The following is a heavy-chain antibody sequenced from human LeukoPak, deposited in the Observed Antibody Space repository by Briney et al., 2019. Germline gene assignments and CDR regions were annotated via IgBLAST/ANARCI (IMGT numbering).Heavy chain of an antibody. D-gene: IGHD3-10*01. Sequence: GGSLRLSCAASGFTVSSNYMSWVRQALGKGLEWVSVIYSGGSTYYADSVKGRFTISRDNSKNTLYLQMNSLRAEDTAVYYCASDYGSGSFPYWGQGTLVTVSS. CDR2: IYSGGST. V-gene: IGHV3-53*01. CDR1: GFTVSSNY. J-gene: IGHJ4*02. CDR3: ASDYGSGSFPY.